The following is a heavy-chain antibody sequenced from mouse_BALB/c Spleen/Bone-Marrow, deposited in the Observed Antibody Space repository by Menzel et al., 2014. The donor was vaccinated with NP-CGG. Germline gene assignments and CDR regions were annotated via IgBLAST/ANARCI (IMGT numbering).Heavy chain of an antibody. D-gene: IGHD1-1*01. Sequence: VHVKQSGPELEKPGASVKIFCKASGYSFTGYNMNWVKQSNGKSLEWIGNIDPYYGGTSYNQKFKGKATLTVDKSSSTAYMQLKSLTSEDSAVYYCATYGYSYWYFDVWGAGTTVTVSS. CDR3: ATYGYSYWYFDV. CDR2: IDPYYGGT. V-gene: IGHV1-39*01. J-gene: IGHJ1*01. CDR1: GYSFTGYN.